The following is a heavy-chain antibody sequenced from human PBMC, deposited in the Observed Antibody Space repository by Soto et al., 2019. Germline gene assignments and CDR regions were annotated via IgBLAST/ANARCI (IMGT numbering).Heavy chain of an antibody. Sequence: QVKLVQSGAEEKKPGASVKVSCKASGYTFTGYAMHWVRQAPGQRLEWMGWINADNSNTKYSQKFQGRVTITRDTSASTAYMELSSLRSEDTAVYYCARSAVSPYGGLIGPFDYWGQGTLVTVSS. V-gene: IGHV1-3*05. CDR3: ARSAVSPYGGLIGPFDY. CDR2: INADNSNT. D-gene: IGHD3-16*02. CDR1: GYTFTGYA. J-gene: IGHJ4*02.